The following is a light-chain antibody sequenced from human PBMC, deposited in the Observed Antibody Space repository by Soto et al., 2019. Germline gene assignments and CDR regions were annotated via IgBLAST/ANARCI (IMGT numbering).Light chain of an antibody. J-gene: IGLJ1*01. V-gene: IGLV2-14*01. CDR1: SSDVGGYNY. Sequence: QSVLTQPASVSGSPGQSITISCTGTSSDVGGYNYVSWYQQHPGKAPKLIIYQVSYRPSGVSDRFSGSKSGNTASLTISGLQAEDEADYYCDSYTSTNTPYVFXTGTKVTVL. CDR3: DSYTSTNTPYV. CDR2: QVS.